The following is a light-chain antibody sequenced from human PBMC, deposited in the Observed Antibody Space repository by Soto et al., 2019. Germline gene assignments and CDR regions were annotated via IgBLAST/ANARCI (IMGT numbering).Light chain of an antibody. CDR1: QSVKSS. CDR2: GAS. CDR3: QHYNHWLWT. J-gene: IGKJ1*01. V-gene: IGKV3-15*01. Sequence: SXGVRATLSCRASQSVKSSLAWYQQKPGQAPRLLIYGASTRATGIPARFSGSGSGTEFTLTISSLQSEDSAVYYCQHYNHWLWTFGQGTKVDIK.